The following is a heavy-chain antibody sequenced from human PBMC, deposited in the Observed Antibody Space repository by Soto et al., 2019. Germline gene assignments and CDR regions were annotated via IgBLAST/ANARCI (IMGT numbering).Heavy chain of an antibody. J-gene: IGHJ6*03. CDR1: GGTFSSYT. D-gene: IGHD1-26*01. V-gene: IGHV1-69*08. CDR3: AREKNGGTPDYYYYYMDV. Sequence: QVQLVQSGAEVKKPGSSVKVSCKASGGTFSSYTISWVRQAPGQGLEWMGRIIPILGIANYAQKFQGRVTITADKSTSTAYLDLGSLRSEDTAVYYCAREKNGGTPDYYYYYMDVWGKGTTVTVSS. CDR2: IIPILGIA.